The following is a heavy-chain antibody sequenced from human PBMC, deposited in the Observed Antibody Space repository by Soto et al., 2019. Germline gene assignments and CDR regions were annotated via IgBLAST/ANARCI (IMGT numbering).Heavy chain of an antibody. V-gene: IGHV3-23*01. CDR2: ISGSGGST. J-gene: IGHJ6*02. CDR1: GFTFSSYA. D-gene: IGHD1-26*01. Sequence: GGYLRLSCAASGFTFSSYAMSWVRQAPGKGLEWVSAISGSGGSTYYADSVKGRFTISRDNSKNTLYLQMNSLRAEDTAVYDYARDRGGRYYHSYYGMDAWGQGITLSVS. CDR3: ARDRGGRYYHSYYGMDA.